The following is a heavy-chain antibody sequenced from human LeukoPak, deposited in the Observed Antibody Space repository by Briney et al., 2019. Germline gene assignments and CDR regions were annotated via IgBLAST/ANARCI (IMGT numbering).Heavy chain of an antibody. CDR1: GFTFSNAW. J-gene: IGHJ4*02. V-gene: IGHV3-15*01. D-gene: IGHD6-13*01. CDR2: IKSKTDGGTT. CDR3: TTEGRYSSSWFVLYYFDY. Sequence: GGSLRLSCAASGFTFSNAWMSWVRQAPGKGLEWVGRIKSKTDGGTTDYAAPVKGRFTISRDDSKNTLYLQMNGLKTEDTAVYYCTTEGRYSSSWFVLYYFDYWGQGTLVTVSS.